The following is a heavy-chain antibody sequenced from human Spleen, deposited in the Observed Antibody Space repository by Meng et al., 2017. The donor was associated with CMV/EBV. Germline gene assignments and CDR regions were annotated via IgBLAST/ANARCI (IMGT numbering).Heavy chain of an antibody. D-gene: IGHD4-11*01. CDR3: ARDQGTSTVTTSFDL. V-gene: IGHV3-11*01. CDR2: ISTSGLTT. CDR1: YFTFSDYY. Sequence: SYFTFSDYYMSWIRQAPGKGLEWVSYISTSGLTTYYADSVKGRFTISRDNAKNSLSLQMNSLRAEDAAIYYCARDQGTSTVTTSFDLWGQGTLVTVSS. J-gene: IGHJ4*02.